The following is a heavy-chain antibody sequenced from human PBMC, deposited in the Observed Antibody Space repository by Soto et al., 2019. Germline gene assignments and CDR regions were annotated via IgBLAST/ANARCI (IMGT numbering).Heavy chain of an antibody. CDR1: GFTFISYG. J-gene: IGHJ4*02. V-gene: IGHV3-30*18. CDR2: ISYDGSNK. Sequence: WGSLRLSCAASGFTFISYGIHWGRQAPGKGLEWVAVISYDGSNKYYADSVKGRFTISRDNSKNTLYLQMNSRRAEDTAVYYCAKALTMISPFDYWGQGTLVTVSS. CDR3: AKALTMISPFDY. D-gene: IGHD3-22*01.